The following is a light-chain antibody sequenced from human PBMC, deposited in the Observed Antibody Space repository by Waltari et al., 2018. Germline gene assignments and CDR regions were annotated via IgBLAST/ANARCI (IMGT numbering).Light chain of an antibody. J-gene: IGKJ1*01. CDR2: GTS. Sequence: DIVLTQSPGTLSLSPGERATLSCRVSQSLNSNYLAWYQQKPGQAPRLLISGTSSRATGIPDRFSGSGSGTDFTLTISRLEPEDFAVYYCQHYGSSWWTFGQGTKVEIK. V-gene: IGKV3-20*01. CDR3: QHYGSSWWT. CDR1: QSLNSNY.